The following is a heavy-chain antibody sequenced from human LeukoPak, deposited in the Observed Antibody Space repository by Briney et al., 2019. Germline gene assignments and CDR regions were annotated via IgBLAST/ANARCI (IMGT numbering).Heavy chain of an antibody. D-gene: IGHD3-22*01. J-gene: IGHJ3*02. CDR2: INWNGGST. Sequence: SGGSLRLSCAASGFTFDDYEMSWVRQAPGKGLEWVSGINWNGGSTGYADSVKGRFTISRDNAKNSLYLQMNSLRAEDTALYYCAREGVGYYGSSGPGDPFDIWGQGTMVTVSS. V-gene: IGHV3-20*04. CDR3: AREGVGYYGSSGPGDPFDI. CDR1: GFTFDDYE.